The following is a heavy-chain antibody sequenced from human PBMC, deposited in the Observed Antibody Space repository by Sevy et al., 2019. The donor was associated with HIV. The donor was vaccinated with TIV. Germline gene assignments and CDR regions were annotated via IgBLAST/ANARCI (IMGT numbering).Heavy chain of an antibody. D-gene: IGHD1-26*01. J-gene: IGHJ4*02. CDR2: ISTYNGNT. CDR1: GYTFTNYG. Sequence: ASVKVSCKASGYTFTNYGISWVRQAPGQGLEWMGWISTYNGNTNYAQKLQGRVTMTTDTSTSTAYMELRSLKSDDTAVYYCARDLGNGIVGPYFYFDYWGQGTLVTVSS. CDR3: ARDLGNGIVGPYFYFDY. V-gene: IGHV1-18*04.